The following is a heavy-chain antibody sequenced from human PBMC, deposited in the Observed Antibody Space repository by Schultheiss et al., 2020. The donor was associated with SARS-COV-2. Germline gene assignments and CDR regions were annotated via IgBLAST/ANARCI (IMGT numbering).Heavy chain of an antibody. CDR2: ISGSGGST. CDR3: ARGGFGGIYSPSYFDY. CDR1: GFTFSNFA. V-gene: IGHV3-23*01. Sequence: GGSLRLSCAASGFTFSNFAIHWVRQAPGKGLEWVSAISGSGGSTYYADSVKGRFTISRDNAKNSLYLQMNSLRDEDTAMYYCARGGFGGIYSPSYFDYWGQGTLVTVSS. D-gene: IGHD3-16*01. J-gene: IGHJ4*02.